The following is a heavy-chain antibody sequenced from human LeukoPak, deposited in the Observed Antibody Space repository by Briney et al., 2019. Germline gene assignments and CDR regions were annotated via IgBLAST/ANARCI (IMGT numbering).Heavy chain of an antibody. CDR3: AGGYSGSHRAFDI. Sequence: ASVKVSCKASGDTFISFAMNWVRQAPGQGLEWMGWINTNTGNPTYAQGFTGRFVFSLDTSVTTAYLQISSLKAEDTAVYYCAGGYSGSHRAFDIWGQGTMVTVSS. CDR1: GDTFISFA. J-gene: IGHJ3*02. CDR2: INTNTGNP. V-gene: IGHV7-4-1*02. D-gene: IGHD5-12*01.